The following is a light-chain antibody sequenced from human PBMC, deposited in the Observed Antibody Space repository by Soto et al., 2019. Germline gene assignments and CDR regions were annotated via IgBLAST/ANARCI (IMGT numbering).Light chain of an antibody. V-gene: IGKV3-20*01. Sequence: PGERATLSCRASQSVSSSHLAWYQQKPGQAPRLLIYGASNRATGIPDRFSGSGSGTEFTLTISRLEPEDFAVDYCQQYGSSGTFGQGTKVDIK. CDR1: QSVSSSH. J-gene: IGKJ1*01. CDR3: QQYGSSGT. CDR2: GAS.